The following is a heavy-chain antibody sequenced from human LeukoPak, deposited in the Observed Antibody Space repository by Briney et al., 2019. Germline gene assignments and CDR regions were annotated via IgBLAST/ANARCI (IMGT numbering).Heavy chain of an antibody. CDR2: IYYSGST. D-gene: IGHD3-10*01. Sequence: SETLSLTCTVSGGSISSSSYYWGWIRQPPGKGLEWIGSIYYSGSTYYSPSLKSRVTISLDTSRNQFSLKLNSVTAADTAVYYCARVAFYYDSGSYFDYWGQGTLVTVSS. J-gene: IGHJ4*02. CDR1: GGSISSSSYY. V-gene: IGHV4-39*07. CDR3: ARVAFYYDSGSYFDY.